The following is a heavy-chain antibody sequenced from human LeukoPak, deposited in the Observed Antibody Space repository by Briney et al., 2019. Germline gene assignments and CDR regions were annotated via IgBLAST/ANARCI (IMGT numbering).Heavy chain of an antibody. J-gene: IGHJ4*02. V-gene: IGHV1-18*01. CDR1: GYTFINYG. CDR2: IGAYNGNT. CDR3: ARDYYSGSYYGEY. Sequence: AASVKVSCKASGYTFINYGITWVRQAPGQGLEWMGWIGAYNGNTNYAQKLQGRVTMTTDTSTSTAYMEVTSLRSDDTAVYYCARDYYSGSYYGEYWGQGTLVTVSS. D-gene: IGHD1-26*01.